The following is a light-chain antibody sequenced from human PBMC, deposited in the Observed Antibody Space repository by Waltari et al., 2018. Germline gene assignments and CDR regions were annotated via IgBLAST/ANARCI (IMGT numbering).Light chain of an antibody. J-gene: IGKJ3*01. Sequence: DIVMTQSPDSLSVSLGERATINCKSSLSILHSSENKNRLVWYQQKSGQSPKLLIYGASTRESGVPDRFSGSGSGTDFTLTISSLQTEDVAVYYCQQYYSTPFTFGPGTKVDIK. CDR1: LSILHSSENKNR. CDR2: GAS. CDR3: QQYYSTPFT. V-gene: IGKV4-1*01.